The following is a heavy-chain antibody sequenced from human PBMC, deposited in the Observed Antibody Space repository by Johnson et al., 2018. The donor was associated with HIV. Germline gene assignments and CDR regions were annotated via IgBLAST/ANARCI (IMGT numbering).Heavy chain of an antibody. CDR3: ARLYYYDSSGYYVGAFDI. CDR2: IRYDGSNK. Sequence: QVHLVESGGGVVQPGRSLRLSCAASGFTFSSYGMHWVRQAPGKGLEWVAFIRYDGSNKYYADSVKGRFTISRDNSKNTLYLQMNSLRAEDTAVYYCARLYYYDSSGYYVGAFDIWGQGTMVTVSS. J-gene: IGHJ3*02. CDR1: GFTFSSYG. D-gene: IGHD3-22*01. V-gene: IGHV3-30*02.